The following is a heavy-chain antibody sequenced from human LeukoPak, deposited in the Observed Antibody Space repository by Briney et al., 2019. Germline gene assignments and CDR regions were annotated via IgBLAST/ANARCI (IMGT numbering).Heavy chain of an antibody. V-gene: IGHV4-59*01. J-gene: IGHJ4*02. D-gene: IGHD4-23*01. CDR1: GGSFSSYY. CDR2: VYYSGSA. Sequence: SETLSLTCTVSGGSFSSYYWSWIRQPPGKGVEWIGYVYYSGSAHYNPSLKSRVTISVDTSKNQFSLKVSSVTAADTAIYYCAGGTSYYFDYWGQGTLVTVSS. CDR3: AGGTSYYFDY.